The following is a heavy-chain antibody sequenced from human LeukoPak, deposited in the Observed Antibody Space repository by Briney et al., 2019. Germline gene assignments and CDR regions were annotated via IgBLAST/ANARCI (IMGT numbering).Heavy chain of an antibody. Sequence: GGSLRLSCAASGFTFSSYSMHWVRQTPGKGLEWISYINPRSTTIYYADSVKGRFTISRDNAKNSLFLQMNSLRVEDTAVYFCARADGARDWLDPWGQGTLVTVSS. CDR2: INPRSTTI. CDR1: GFTFSSYS. D-gene: IGHD3-10*01. J-gene: IGHJ5*02. CDR3: ARADGARDWLDP. V-gene: IGHV3-48*01.